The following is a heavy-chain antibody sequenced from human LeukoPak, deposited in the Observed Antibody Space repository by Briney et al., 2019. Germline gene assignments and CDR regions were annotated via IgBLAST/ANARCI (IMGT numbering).Heavy chain of an antibody. V-gene: IGHV1-3*01. D-gene: IGHD6-13*01. CDR3: ARVSSSWSGSFGY. J-gene: IGHJ4*02. Sequence: ASVKVSCKASGYTFSSYAMHWVRQATGHRPEWMGWINAGNGNTKYSQKFQGRVTITRDTSASTAYMELSSLRAEDTAVYYCARVSSSWSGSFGYWGQGTLVTVSS. CDR1: GYTFSSYA. CDR2: INAGNGNT.